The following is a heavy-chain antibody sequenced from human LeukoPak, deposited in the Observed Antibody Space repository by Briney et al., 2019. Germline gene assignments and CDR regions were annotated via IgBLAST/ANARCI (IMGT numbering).Heavy chain of an antibody. CDR2: IYSGGST. J-gene: IGHJ4*02. Sequence: PGGCLRLSCAASGFSVSDKYMTWVRQAPGKGLEWLSIIYSGGSTFYADSVKGRFTISRDTSKNTVYLEMNSLRLDDTAVYYCARGPHGLQLWHYFDYWGLGTLVTVSS. D-gene: IGHD5-18*01. V-gene: IGHV3-66*02. CDR3: ARGPHGLQLWHYFDY. CDR1: GFSVSDKY.